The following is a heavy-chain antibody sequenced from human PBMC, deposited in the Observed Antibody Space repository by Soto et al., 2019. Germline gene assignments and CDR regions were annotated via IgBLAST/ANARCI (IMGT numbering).Heavy chain of an antibody. Sequence: QVQLQESGPGLVKPSQTLSLTCTVSGGSISSGGYYWSWIRQHPGKGLEWIGYIYYSGSTYYNPSLKSRVTISVDTSKNQFALKLSSVTAADTAVYYCASTSYYDFWSGINWFDPWGQGTLVTVSS. D-gene: IGHD3-3*01. V-gene: IGHV4-31*03. CDR3: ASTSYYDFWSGINWFDP. CDR2: IYYSGST. CDR1: GGSISSGGYY. J-gene: IGHJ5*02.